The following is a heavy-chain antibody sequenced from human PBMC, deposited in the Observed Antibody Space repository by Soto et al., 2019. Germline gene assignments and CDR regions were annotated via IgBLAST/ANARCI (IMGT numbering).Heavy chain of an antibody. V-gene: IGHV1-18*01. Sequence: QVQLVQSGAEVTKPGASVKVSCKASGYTLTSYGISWVRQAPGQGLEWMGWISAYNGDTNYAQSLQGGVTMTTDTSTTTAYMELRSLRSDDTAVYYCATTIGYSYYYYGMDVWGQGTTVTVSS. CDR1: GYTLTSYG. J-gene: IGHJ6*02. D-gene: IGHD5-12*01. CDR2: ISAYNGDT. CDR3: ATTIGYSYYYYGMDV.